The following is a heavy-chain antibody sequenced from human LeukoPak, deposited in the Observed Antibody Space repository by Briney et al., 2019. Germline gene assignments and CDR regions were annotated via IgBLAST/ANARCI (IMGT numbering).Heavy chain of an antibody. Sequence: GWSLTLSFASSGCTLSRYSRNWVRQAPAKGREAVSYGSTSSRSIHYADSVKDRFTISRDNANNSLALQINSLRDEDTAVYYCPRAAYNSSPDYWGQGTLVTVSS. J-gene: IGHJ4*02. CDR1: GCTLSRYS. CDR3: PRAAYNSSPDY. D-gene: IGHD6-13*01. V-gene: IGHV3-48*02. CDR2: GSTSSRSI.